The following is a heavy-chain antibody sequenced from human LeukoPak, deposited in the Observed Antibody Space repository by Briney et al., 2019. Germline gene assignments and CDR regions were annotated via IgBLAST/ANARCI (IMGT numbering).Heavy chain of an antibody. CDR2: INAAGNST. D-gene: IGHD6-13*01. J-gene: IGHJ4*02. V-gene: IGHV3-74*01. CDR1: GFTFSSYW. Sequence: GGSLRLSCAASGFTFSSYWMQWVRQVPGRGLVWVSRINAAGNSTIYTDSVKGRFTISRDNAKNTLYLQMNSLRAEDTAVYYCAKEHHSSSWYYQPTNNHIFDYWGQGTLVTVSS. CDR3: AKEHHSSSWYYQPTNNHIFDY.